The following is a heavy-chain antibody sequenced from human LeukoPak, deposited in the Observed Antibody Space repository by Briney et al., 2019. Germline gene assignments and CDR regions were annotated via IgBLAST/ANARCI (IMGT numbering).Heavy chain of an antibody. J-gene: IGHJ4*02. CDR2: ISYEGTNK. Sequence: GGSLRLSCAASGFTFSSSGMHWVRQAPGKGLEWVTVISYEGTNKYYADSVRGRFTISRDNSKNTVYLQMNSLRAEDTAVYYCAKGLSYAYSFESWGQGTLVTVSS. CDR3: AKGLSYAYSFES. CDR1: GFTFSSSG. D-gene: IGHD3-16*01. V-gene: IGHV3-30*18.